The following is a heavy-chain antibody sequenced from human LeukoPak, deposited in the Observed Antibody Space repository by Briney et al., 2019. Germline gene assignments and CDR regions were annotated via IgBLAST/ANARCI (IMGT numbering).Heavy chain of an antibody. CDR1: GYTFTSYG. J-gene: IGHJ3*02. CDR3: ARDLGAWELLADAFDI. CDR2: ISDYSGKT. V-gene: IGHV1-18*01. D-gene: IGHD1-26*01. Sequence: GASVKVSCKASGYTFTSYGIGWVRQASGQGLEWMGWISDYSGKTHYAQKFQDRVTMTTDTSTSTAYMELRSLRSDDTAVYYCARDLGAWELLADAFDIWGQGTMVTVSS.